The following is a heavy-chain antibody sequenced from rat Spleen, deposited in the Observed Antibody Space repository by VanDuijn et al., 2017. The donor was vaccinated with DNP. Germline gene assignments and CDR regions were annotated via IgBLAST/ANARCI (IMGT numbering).Heavy chain of an antibody. CDR3: VRWNSGHFDY. CDR2: IGSAAYAP. V-gene: IGHV5S13*01. Sequence: EVQVVESGGGLVQPGRSLKLSCAASGFTLSNYGMAWVRQAPAKGLEWVAYIGSAAYAPYYGDSVKGRFTISRDNAKSTLYLQMNSLRSEDMATYYCVRWNSGHFDYWGQGVMVTVSS. J-gene: IGHJ2*01. D-gene: IGHD4-3*01. CDR1: GFTLSNYG.